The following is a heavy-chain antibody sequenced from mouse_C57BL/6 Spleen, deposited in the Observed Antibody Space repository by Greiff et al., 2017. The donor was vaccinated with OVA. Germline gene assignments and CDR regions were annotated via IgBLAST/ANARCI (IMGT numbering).Heavy chain of an antibody. D-gene: IGHD1-1*01. CDR2: FYPGSGSI. CDR3: ARHEGGGYYGSSSYYFDY. V-gene: IGHV1-62-2*01. CDR1: GYTFTEYT. J-gene: IGHJ2*01. Sequence: VKLQESGAELVKPGASVKLSCKASGYTFTEYTIHWVKQRSGQGLEWIGWFYPGSGSIKYNEKFKDKATLTADKSSSTVYMELSRLTSEDSAVYFCARHEGGGYYGSSSYYFDYWGQGTTLTVSS.